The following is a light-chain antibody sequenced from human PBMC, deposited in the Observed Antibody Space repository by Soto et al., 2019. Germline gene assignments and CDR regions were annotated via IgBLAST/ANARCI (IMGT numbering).Light chain of an antibody. CDR3: QSYDLSLSTPYV. CDR1: NSNIGRNP. Sequence: QSVLTQPPSVSGTPGQRVTISCSGGNSNIGRNPVNWYQKFPGTAPKLLIYGDTNRPSGVPDRFSGSKSGTSASLAITGLQAEDEADYYCQSYDLSLSTPYVFGTGTKLTVL. V-gene: IGLV1-40*01. J-gene: IGLJ1*01. CDR2: GDT.